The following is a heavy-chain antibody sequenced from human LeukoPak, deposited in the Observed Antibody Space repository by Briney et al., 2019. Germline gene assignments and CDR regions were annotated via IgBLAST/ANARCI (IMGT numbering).Heavy chain of an antibody. Sequence: GGSLRLSCTASGFTFSDYAMSWVRRAPGKGREWVSGISGSGGSIRYADSVKGRFIISRDNSKNTLYLQMNSLRAEDTAVYYCAKGGDGYNYYFDYWGQETLVTVSS. CDR1: GFTFSDYA. J-gene: IGHJ4*02. V-gene: IGHV3-23*01. CDR2: ISGSGGSI. CDR3: AKGGDGYNYYFDY. D-gene: IGHD5-24*01.